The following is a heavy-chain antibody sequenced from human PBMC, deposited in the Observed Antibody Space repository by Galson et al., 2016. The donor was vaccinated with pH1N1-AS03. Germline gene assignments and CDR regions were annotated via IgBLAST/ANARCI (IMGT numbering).Heavy chain of an antibody. CDR3: ARDSLGGYSWNPVQFGF. J-gene: IGHJ4*02. D-gene: IGHD1-26*01. V-gene: IGHV1-69*06. CDR1: GGTITAFS. Sequence: SVKVSCKASGGTITAFSFSWVRQAPGQGLEWLGGIIPMSGTTVYTQSFRDRVTITADKSATAVFMEMRSLKSEDTAMYYCARDSLGGYSWNPVQFGFWGQGTLVSVSS. CDR2: IIPMSGTT.